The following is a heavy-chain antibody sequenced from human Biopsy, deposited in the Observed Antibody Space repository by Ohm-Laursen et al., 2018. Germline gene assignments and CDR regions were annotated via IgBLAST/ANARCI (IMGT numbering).Heavy chain of an antibody. CDR1: GGPIDSYY. J-gene: IGHJ2*01. CDR2: IYFTGRT. V-gene: IGHV4-59*12. D-gene: IGHD5-24*01. Sequence: GTLSLTCTVSGGPIDSYYWSWIRQPPGKALEWIGYIYFTGRTSYNPSLKSRVTMSVNTSKKQFSLRLSSVAAADTAVYYCVSAGYNPDWNLDLWGRGTRVTVSS. CDR3: VSAGYNPDWNLDL.